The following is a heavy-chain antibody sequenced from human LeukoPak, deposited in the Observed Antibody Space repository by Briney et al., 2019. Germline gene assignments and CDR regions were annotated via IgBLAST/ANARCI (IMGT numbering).Heavy chain of an antibody. CDR2: IKQDGSEK. CDR3: ARAPDYYDSSGYYYSPGGFDY. CDR1: GFTFSSYW. D-gene: IGHD3-22*01. Sequence: GGSLRLSCAASGFTFSSYWTSWVRQAPGKGLEWVANIKQDGSEKYYVDSVKGRFTISRDNAKNSLYLRMNSLRAEDTAVYYCARAPDYYDSSGYYYSPGGFDYWGQGTLVTISS. V-gene: IGHV3-7*01. J-gene: IGHJ4*02.